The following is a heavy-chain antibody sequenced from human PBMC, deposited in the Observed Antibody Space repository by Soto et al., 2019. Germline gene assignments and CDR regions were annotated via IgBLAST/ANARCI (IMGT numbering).Heavy chain of an antibody. Sequence: ASVRVSCKASGYTFTSYAMHWVRQAPGQRLEWMGWINAGNGNTKYSQKFQGRVTITRDTSASTAYMELSSLRSEDTAVYYCARGGSLYWYFDLWGRGTLVTVAS. CDR1: GYTFTSYA. J-gene: IGHJ2*01. CDR2: INAGNGNT. V-gene: IGHV1-3*01. CDR3: ARGGSLYWYFDL. D-gene: IGHD1-26*01.